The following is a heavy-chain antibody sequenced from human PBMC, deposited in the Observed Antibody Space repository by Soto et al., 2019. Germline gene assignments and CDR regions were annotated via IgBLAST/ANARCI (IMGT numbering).Heavy chain of an antibody. Sequence: GGSLRLSCAASGFTFSSYSMNWVRQAPGKGLEWVSYISSSSTIYYADSVKGRFTMSRDNAKNSLYLQMNSLRDEDTAVYYCARDRITIFGVVKYYFDYWGQGTLVTVSS. CDR2: ISSSSTI. CDR3: ARDRITIFGVVKYYFDY. D-gene: IGHD3-3*01. CDR1: GFTFSSYS. J-gene: IGHJ4*02. V-gene: IGHV3-48*02.